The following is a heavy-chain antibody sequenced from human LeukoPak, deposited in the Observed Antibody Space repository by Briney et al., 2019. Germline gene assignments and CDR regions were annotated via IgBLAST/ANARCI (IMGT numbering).Heavy chain of an antibody. Sequence: GGSLRLSCAASGFTFSSYEMNWVRQAPGKGLEWVSYISSSGSTIYYADSVKGRFTISRDNAKNSLYLQMNSLRAEDTAVYYCARLGDGYNRAYFGYWGQGTLVTVSS. J-gene: IGHJ4*02. V-gene: IGHV3-48*03. CDR3: ARLGDGYNRAYFGY. CDR2: ISSSGSTI. D-gene: IGHD5-24*01. CDR1: GFTFSSYE.